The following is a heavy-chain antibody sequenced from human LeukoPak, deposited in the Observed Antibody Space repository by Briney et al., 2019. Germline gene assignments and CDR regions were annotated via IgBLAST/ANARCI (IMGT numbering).Heavy chain of an antibody. J-gene: IGHJ6*03. D-gene: IGHD1-14*01. CDR1: GFTFSSYG. V-gene: IGHV3-33*01. CDR2: IWYDGSNK. CDR3: ARSPDADYYYYMDV. Sequence: PGRSLRLSCAASGFTFSSYGMHWVRQAPGKGLEWVAVIWYDGSNKYYADSVKGRFTISRDNSKNTLYLQMNSLRAEDTAVYYCARSPDADYYYYMDVWGKGTTVTVSS.